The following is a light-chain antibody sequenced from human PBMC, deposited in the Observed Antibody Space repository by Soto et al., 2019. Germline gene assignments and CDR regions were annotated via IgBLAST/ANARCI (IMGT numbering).Light chain of an antibody. CDR3: SSYTTSSALV. CDR2: EVI. J-gene: IGLJ2*01. Sequence: QSALTQSASVSGSPGQSITIPCTGTSSDVGGYDYVSWYQQHPGKVPKLIIYEVIKWPSGVSHRFSGSKSGNTASLTISGLQTEDEADYYCSSYTTSSALVFGGGTKLTVL. CDR1: SSDVGGYDY. V-gene: IGLV2-14*01.